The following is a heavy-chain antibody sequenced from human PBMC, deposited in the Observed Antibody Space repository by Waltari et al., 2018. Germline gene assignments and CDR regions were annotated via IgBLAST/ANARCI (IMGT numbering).Heavy chain of an antibody. D-gene: IGHD4-4*01. Sequence: QVQLVQSGAGAPKPGASVKVSCKASGTTFAGYYTHWVRQAPGPGLEWMGRINPNSGGTNYAQKFQGRVTMTRDTSISTAYMELSRLRSDDTAVYYCARAVGYSNNFDYWGQGTLVTVSS. V-gene: IGHV1-2*06. CDR1: GTTFAGYY. CDR2: INPNSGGT. CDR3: ARAVGYSNNFDY. J-gene: IGHJ4*02.